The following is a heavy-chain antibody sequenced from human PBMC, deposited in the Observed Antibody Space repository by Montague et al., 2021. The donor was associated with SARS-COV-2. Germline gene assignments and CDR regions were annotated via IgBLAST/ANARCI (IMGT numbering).Heavy chain of an antibody. CDR2: ISWNSGSI. Sequence: SLRLSCAASGFTFSSYEMNWVRQAPGKGLEWVSGISWNSGSIGYXDSVKGRFTISRDNAKNSPYLQMNSLRAEDTALYYCAKDSYYDFWSGYSPGENWFDPWGQGTLVTVSS. J-gene: IGHJ5*02. V-gene: IGHV3-9*01. CDR1: GFTFSSYE. CDR3: AKDSYYDFWSGYSPGENWFDP. D-gene: IGHD3-3*01.